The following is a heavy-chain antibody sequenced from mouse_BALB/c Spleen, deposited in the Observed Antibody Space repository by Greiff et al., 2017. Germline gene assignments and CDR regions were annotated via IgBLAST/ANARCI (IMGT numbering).Heavy chain of an antibody. J-gene: IGHJ1*01. Sequence: VQGVESGPGLVAPSQSLSITCTVSGFSLTSYGVHWVRQPPGKGLEWLGVIWAGGSTNYNSALMSRLSISKDNSKSQVFLKMNSLQTDDTAMYYCARGGLLRSYFDVWGAGTTVTVSS. CDR3: ARGGLLRSYFDV. CDR2: IWAGGST. CDR1: GFSLTSYG. V-gene: IGHV2-9*02. D-gene: IGHD1-1*01.